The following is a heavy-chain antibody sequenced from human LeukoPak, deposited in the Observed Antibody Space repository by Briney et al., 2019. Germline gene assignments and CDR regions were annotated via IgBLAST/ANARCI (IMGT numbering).Heavy chain of an antibody. CDR3: ARVYVQLVQMNNWYFDL. V-gene: IGHV1-2*02. Sequence: GASVKVSCKASGYTFIGYYVHWVRQAPGQGLEWMGWINSKSGGTNYAQKFQGRVAMTRDTSISTAYMELSRLRSGDTAVYYCARVYVQLVQMNNWYFDLWGRGTLVTVSS. CDR2: INSKSGGT. D-gene: IGHD6-13*01. CDR1: GYTFIGYY. J-gene: IGHJ2*01.